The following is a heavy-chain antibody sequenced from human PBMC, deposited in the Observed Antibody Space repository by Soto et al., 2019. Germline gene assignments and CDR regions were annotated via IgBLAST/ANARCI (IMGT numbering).Heavy chain of an antibody. Sequence: QIHLVQSGAEVKKPGASVKVSCKGSGYGFTTYGITWVRQAPGQGLEWMAWCSADNGNTNYAQKLQGRVTVTRDTSTSTAYLKLRSLRSDDTAVYYCARGRYGDYWGQGALVTVSS. CDR1: GYGFTTYG. V-gene: IGHV1-18*01. CDR2: CSADNGNT. D-gene: IGHD1-1*01. CDR3: ARGRYGDY. J-gene: IGHJ4*02.